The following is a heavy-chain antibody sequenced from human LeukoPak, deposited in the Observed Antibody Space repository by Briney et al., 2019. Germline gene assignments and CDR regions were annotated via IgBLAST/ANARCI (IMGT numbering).Heavy chain of an antibody. D-gene: IGHD3-10*01. V-gene: IGHV4-34*01. CDR3: ARGPLYDGMDV. Sequence: SETLSLTCAVYGGSFSGYYWSWIRQPPGKGLEWIGEINHSGSTNYNPSLKSRITISVDTSKNQFSLKLGSVTAADTAVYYCARGPLYDGMDVWGQGTTVTVSS. CDR2: INHSGST. J-gene: IGHJ6*02. CDR1: GGSFSGYY.